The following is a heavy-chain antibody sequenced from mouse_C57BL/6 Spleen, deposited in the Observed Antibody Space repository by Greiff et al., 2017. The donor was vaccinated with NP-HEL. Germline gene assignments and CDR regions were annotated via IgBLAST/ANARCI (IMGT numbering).Heavy chain of an antibody. D-gene: IGHD4-1*01. V-gene: IGHV5-16*01. CDR3: ARDLGRYYFDY. CDR1: GFTFSDYY. Sequence: DVKLVESEGGLVQPGSSMKLSCTASGFTFSDYYMAWVRQVPEKGLEWVANINSDGSSTYYLDSLKSRFIISRDNAKNILYLQMSSLKSEDTATYYCARDLGRYYFDYWGQGTTLTVSS. CDR2: INSDGSST. J-gene: IGHJ2*01.